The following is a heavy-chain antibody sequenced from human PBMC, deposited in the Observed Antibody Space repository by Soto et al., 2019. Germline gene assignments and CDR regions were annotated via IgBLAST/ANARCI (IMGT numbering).Heavy chain of an antibody. D-gene: IGHD3-3*02. CDR2: ISHDGAFK. V-gene: IGHV3-30*18. CDR3: AKDYGPKAPYPYSITHTDF. CDR1: GFTFSSYG. J-gene: IGHJ4*02. Sequence: QRHLVESGGGVVQPGRSLRLSCAASGFTFSSYGMHWIRQAPGKGLEWVAVISHDGAFKDYADSVKGRFTISRDNSENTLFLEMNSLGPSDTAVYYCAKDYGPKAPYPYSITHTDFWGQGTRVTVSS.